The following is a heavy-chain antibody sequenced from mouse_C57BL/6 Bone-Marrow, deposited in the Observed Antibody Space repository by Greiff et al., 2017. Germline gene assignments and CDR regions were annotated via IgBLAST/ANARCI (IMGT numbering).Heavy chain of an antibody. D-gene: IGHD2-2*01. J-gene: IGHJ4*01. Sequence: VQLQQPGAELVKPGASVKMSCKASGYTFTSYWITWLKQRPGQGLEWFGDIYPCSGSTNYNEKFKSKATLTVDTSSSPAYMQHSILTSEKSAVYYCANGYRLYYYAMDYWGQGTSVTVSS. CDR1: GYTFTSYW. CDR2: IYPCSGST. V-gene: IGHV1-55*01. CDR3: ANGYRLYYYAMDY.